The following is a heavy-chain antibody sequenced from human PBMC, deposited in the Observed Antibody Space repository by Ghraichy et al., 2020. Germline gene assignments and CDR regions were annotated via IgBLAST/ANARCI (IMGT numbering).Heavy chain of an antibody. D-gene: IGHD3-22*01. Sequence: SQTLSLTCTVSGASTSLNYWTWIRQPPGKGLEWIGYVYNSGSTDYNPSLKSRVTISMDTSEKRFSLKLNSATAADSAVYYCARLRNSYYYVLDYWGPGILVTVSS. CDR3: ARLRNSYYYVLDY. J-gene: IGHJ4*02. CDR2: VYNSGST. CDR1: GASTSLNY. V-gene: IGHV4-59*08.